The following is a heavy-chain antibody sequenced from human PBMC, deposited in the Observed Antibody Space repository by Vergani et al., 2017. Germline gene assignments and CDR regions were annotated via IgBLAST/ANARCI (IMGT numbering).Heavy chain of an antibody. J-gene: IGHJ4*02. CDR3: ARDWSGSGLGDY. CDR1: GFTFSSYG. CDR2: IWYDGSNK. D-gene: IGHD3-3*01. Sequence: QVQLVESGGGVVQPGRSLRLSCAASGFTFSSYGMHWVRQAPGKGLEWVAVIWYDGSNKYYADSVKGRFTISRDNSKNTLYLQMNSLRAEDTAVYYRARDWSGSGLGDYWGQGTLVTVSS. V-gene: IGHV3-33*01.